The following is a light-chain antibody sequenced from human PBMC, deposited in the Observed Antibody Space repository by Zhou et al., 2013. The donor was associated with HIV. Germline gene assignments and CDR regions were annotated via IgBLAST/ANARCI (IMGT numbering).Light chain of an antibody. CDR1: QSLLYSDGNTY. Sequence: DVVMTQSPLSLPVTLGQPASISCRSSQSLLYSDGNTYLNWFQQRPGQSPRRLIYKVSNRDSGVPDRFSGSGSGTDFTLKISRVEAEDVGVYYCMQGTHWPPWTFGPGTKVEIQ. CDR2: KVS. CDR3: MQGTHWPPWT. J-gene: IGKJ1*01. V-gene: IGKV2-30*01.